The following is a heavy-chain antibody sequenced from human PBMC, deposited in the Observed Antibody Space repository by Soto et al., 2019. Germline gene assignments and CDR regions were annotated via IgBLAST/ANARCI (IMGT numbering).Heavy chain of an antibody. CDR1: GFTFSSYA. D-gene: IGHD2-15*01. J-gene: IGHJ4*02. CDR2: LSGDGGRT. V-gene: IGHV3-23*01. Sequence: EVQLLESGGGLVQPGGSLRLSCAASGFTFSSYAMTWVRQAPGKGLEWVSTLSGDGGRTYYADSVEGRFAISRDTSTNTLYLQMNSLRAEDTAIYYCAKRGGPMGPGRGNYFDYWGQGSLVTVSS. CDR3: AKRGGPMGPGRGNYFDY.